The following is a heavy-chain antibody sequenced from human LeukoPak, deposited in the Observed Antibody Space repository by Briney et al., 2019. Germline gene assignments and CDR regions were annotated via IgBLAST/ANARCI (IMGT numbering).Heavy chain of an antibody. CDR1: GFTFSPYG. Sequence: GGSLRLSCAASGFTFSPYGMHWVRQAPGKGLEWLAFIRYDGSHKYYADSVKGRFTISRDNSKNTLYLQMNSLRAEDTAVYYCAKDGAHDAFDIWGQGTMVTVSS. D-gene: IGHD3-10*01. V-gene: IGHV3-30*02. CDR2: IRYDGSHK. CDR3: AKDGAHDAFDI. J-gene: IGHJ3*02.